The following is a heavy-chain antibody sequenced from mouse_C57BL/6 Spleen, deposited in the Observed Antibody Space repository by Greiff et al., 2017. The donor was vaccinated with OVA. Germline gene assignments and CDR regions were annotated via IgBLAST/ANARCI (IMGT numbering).Heavy chain of an antibody. D-gene: IGHD2-1*01. CDR3: TKCNSNAKAY. CDR1: GFTFSSYA. J-gene: IGHJ4*01. CDR2: ISSGGDCI. Sequence: EVMLVESGEGLVKPGGSLKLSCAASGFTFSSYAMSWVRQTPEKRLEWVAYISSGGDCIYYADTVKGRFTISRDNARNTLYLQMSSLKSEDTSMYYATKCNSNAKAYWGQGTSVTVSS. V-gene: IGHV5-9-1*02.